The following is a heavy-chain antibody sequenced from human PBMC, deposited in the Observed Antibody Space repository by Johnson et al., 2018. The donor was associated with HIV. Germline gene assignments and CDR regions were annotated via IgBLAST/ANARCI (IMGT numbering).Heavy chain of an antibody. CDR1: GFTFSRYA. D-gene: IGHD3-22*01. CDR3: ARGVGLVDGMIVDAFDI. Sequence: QVQLVESGGGVVQPGRSLRLSCAASGFTFSRYAMHWVRQAPGKGLEWVAVISYDGSNKYYTDSVKGRFTISRDNSKNTLYLQMNSLRAKDTAVYYCARGVGLVDGMIVDAFDIWGQGTMVTVSS. CDR2: ISYDGSNK. J-gene: IGHJ3*02. V-gene: IGHV3-30-3*01.